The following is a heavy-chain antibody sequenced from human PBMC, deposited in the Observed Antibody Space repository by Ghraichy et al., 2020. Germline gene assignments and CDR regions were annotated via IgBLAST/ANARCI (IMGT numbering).Heavy chain of an antibody. Sequence: ASVKVSCKASGYTFTGYYMHWVRQAPGQGLEWMGWINPNSGGTNYAQKFQGRVTMTRDTSISTAYMELSRLRSDDTAVYYCARDQAGILAYCGGDCYSYGMDVWGQGTTVTVSS. V-gene: IGHV1-2*02. CDR3: ARDQAGILAYCGGDCYSYGMDV. D-gene: IGHD2-21*02. J-gene: IGHJ6*02. CDR2: INPNSGGT. CDR1: GYTFTGYY.